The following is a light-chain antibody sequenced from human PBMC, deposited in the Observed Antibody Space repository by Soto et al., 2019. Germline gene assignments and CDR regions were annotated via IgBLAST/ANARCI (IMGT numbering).Light chain of an antibody. CDR3: SSHAGRGSVL. V-gene: IGLV2-14*01. J-gene: IGLJ2*01. Sequence: QSVLTQPASVSGSPGQSITISCTGTSSDVGGYNYVSWYQQHPGKAPKLMIYEVSNRPSGVSNRFSGSKSGNTASLTISGLQAEDEADYYCSSHAGRGSVLFGGGTKLTVL. CDR2: EVS. CDR1: SSDVGGYNY.